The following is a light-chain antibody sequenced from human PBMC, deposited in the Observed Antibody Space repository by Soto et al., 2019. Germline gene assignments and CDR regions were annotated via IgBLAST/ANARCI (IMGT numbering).Light chain of an antibody. CDR3: QKFSSYPIT. J-gene: IGKJ4*01. CDR2: DAS. V-gene: IGKV3D-20*01. Sequence: EIVLTQSPATLSFSPLERDTLSCGDSQSVSSSYLAWYKQKPGLAPRLLIYDASSRATGIPDRFSGSGSGKDFTITISRLENEDFEVYYCQKFSSYPITCGGGTTVDIK. CDR1: QSVSSSY.